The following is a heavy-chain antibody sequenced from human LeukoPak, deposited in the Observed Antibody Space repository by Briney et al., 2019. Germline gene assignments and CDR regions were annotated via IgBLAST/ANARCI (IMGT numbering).Heavy chain of an antibody. D-gene: IGHD6-19*01. CDR2: IYTSGST. CDR3: ARDGSYSSGWYPSDAFDI. V-gene: IGHV4-4*07. Sequence: SETLSLTCTVSGGSISSYYWSWIRQPAGKGLEWIGRIYTSGSTNYNPSLKSRVTMSVDTSKNQFSLKLSSVTAADTAVYYCARDGSYSSGWYPSDAFDIWGQGTMVTVSS. J-gene: IGHJ3*02. CDR1: GGSISSYY.